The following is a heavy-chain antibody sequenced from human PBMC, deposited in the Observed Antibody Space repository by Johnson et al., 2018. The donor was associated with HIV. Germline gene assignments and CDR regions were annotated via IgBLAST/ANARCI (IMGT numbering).Heavy chain of an antibody. CDR2: LHRDGTT. Sequence: VQLVESGGGVVQPGRSLRLSCAASGFTFSSYSVHWVRQAPGKGLEWVSILHRDGTTYYADSVKGRFTISRDNSKNTLYLQMKRLRVEDTAVYYCARDDLDNSGHLMAFDMWGQGTMVTVSS. V-gene: IGHV3-66*01. CDR1: GFTFSSYS. CDR3: ARDDLDNSGHLMAFDM. J-gene: IGHJ3*02. D-gene: IGHD1-26*01.